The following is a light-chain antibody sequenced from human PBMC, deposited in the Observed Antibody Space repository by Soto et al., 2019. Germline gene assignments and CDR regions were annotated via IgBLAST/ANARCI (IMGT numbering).Light chain of an antibody. CDR2: AAS. CDR1: QSISNH. Sequence: DIQMTQSPSSLSASVGDRVTITCRASQSISNHLNWYQQKPGKAPKFLIYAASSLQSGVPSRFSGGGSGTDFTLTISSLQPEDFAAYYCQQSDSPPFTFGPGTRVDIK. V-gene: IGKV1-39*01. J-gene: IGKJ3*01. CDR3: QQSDSPPFT.